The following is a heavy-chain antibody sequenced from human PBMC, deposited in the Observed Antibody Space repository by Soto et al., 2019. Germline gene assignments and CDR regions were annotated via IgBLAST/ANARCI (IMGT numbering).Heavy chain of an antibody. CDR2: IYHSGNT. CDR3: ARRWGEGRVDY. CDR1: GGSIRSSNW. V-gene: IGHV4-4*02. Sequence: QVQLQESGPGLVKPSGTLSLTCADSGGSIRSSNWWSWVRQPPGKGLEWIGEIYHSGNTNYNPSLNSRVTIAVDKSRNQFSLKLSSVTAADTAVYYCARRWGEGRVDYWGQGTLVTVSS. J-gene: IGHJ4*02. D-gene: IGHD3-10*01.